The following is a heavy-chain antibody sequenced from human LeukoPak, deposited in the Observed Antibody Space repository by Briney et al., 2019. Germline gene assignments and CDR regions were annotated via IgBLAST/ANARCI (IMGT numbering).Heavy chain of an antibody. Sequence: ASVKVSCKASGYTFTTYGITWVRQAPGQGLEWMGWISAYNGNTNYAQKFQGRVTMTMDTSTSTAYMELRSLKSDDTAVYYCARVWGYYYDSSGYSDFDYWGQGTLVTVSS. CDR3: ARVWGYYYDSSGYSDFDY. CDR2: ISAYNGNT. V-gene: IGHV1-18*01. D-gene: IGHD3-22*01. CDR1: GYTFTTYG. J-gene: IGHJ4*02.